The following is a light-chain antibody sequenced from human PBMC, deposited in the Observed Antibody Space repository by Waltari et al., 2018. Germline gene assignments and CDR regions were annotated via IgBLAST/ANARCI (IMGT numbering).Light chain of an antibody. J-gene: IGKJ1*01. CDR3: QKYGTRPAT. CDR2: DAS. V-gene: IGKV3-20*01. Sequence: EIVLTQSPGTLSLSPGERAILSCRASQSVSRTLAWYQQKPGQAPRLLIYDASSRATGLPARFSGSGSGTDFSLTISRLEPEDFAVYYCQKYGTRPATFGQGTKVEVK. CDR1: QSVSRT.